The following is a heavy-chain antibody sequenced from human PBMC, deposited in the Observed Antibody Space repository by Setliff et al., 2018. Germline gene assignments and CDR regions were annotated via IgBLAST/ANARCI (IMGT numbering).Heavy chain of an antibody. Sequence: SETLSLTCTVSGGSISSSSYYWGWIRQPPGKGLEWIGSIYYSGSTYYNPSLKSRVTISVDTSKNQFSLKLSSVTAADTAVYYCARLSYYGSGSYYDFDSWGQGTLVTVSS. J-gene: IGHJ4*02. CDR2: IYYSGST. CDR1: GGSISSSSYY. CDR3: ARLSYYGSGSYYDFDS. V-gene: IGHV4-39*07. D-gene: IGHD3-10*01.